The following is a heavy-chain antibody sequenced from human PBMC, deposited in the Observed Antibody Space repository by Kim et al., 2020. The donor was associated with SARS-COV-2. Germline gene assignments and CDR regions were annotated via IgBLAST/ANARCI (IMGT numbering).Heavy chain of an antibody. D-gene: IGHD5-12*01. V-gene: IGHV3-23*01. CDR1: GFTFTTYA. CDR2: ISGSAGNT. Sequence: GGSLRLSCAASGFTFTTYAMSWVRQAPGKGLEWVSTISGSAGNTYYADSVKGRFTISRDNSKNTLYLQMNSLRAEDTAVYFCARNSGYGASDYWGQGTLVTVSS. CDR3: ARNSGYGASDY. J-gene: IGHJ4*02.